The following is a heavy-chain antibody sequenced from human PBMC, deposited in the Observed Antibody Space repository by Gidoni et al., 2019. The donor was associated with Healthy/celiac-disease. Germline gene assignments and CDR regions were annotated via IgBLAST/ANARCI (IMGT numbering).Heavy chain of an antibody. V-gene: IGHV3-30-3*01. Sequence: QVQLVESGGGVVQPGRSLRLSCAASGFTFRSYAMHWVRQAPGKGLEWVAVISYDGSNKYYADSVKGRFTISRDNSKNTLYLQMNSLRAEDTAVYYCARAGEDYDFWSGYSPFDYWGQGTLVTVSS. D-gene: IGHD3-3*01. CDR1: GFTFRSYA. J-gene: IGHJ4*02. CDR2: ISYDGSNK. CDR3: ARAGEDYDFWSGYSPFDY.